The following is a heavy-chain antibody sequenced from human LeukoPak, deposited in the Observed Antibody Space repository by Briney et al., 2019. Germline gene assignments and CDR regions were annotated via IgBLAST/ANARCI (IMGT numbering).Heavy chain of an antibody. Sequence: ETLSLTCTVSGYSINSGYYWGWVRQAPGKGLEWVSSISSSSSYIYYADSVKGRFTISRDNAKNSLYLQMNSLRAEDTAVYYCARESPLDDYWGQGTLVTVSS. CDR1: GYSINSGYY. CDR3: ARESPLDDY. D-gene: IGHD1-1*01. CDR2: ISSSSSYI. V-gene: IGHV3-21*01. J-gene: IGHJ4*02.